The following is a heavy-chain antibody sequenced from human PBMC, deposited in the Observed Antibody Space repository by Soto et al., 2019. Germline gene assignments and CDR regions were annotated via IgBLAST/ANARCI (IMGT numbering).Heavy chain of an antibody. V-gene: IGHV5-51*01. CDR3: ARQGEYNYGSNDY. CDR1: GNSFTHYL. D-gene: IGHD5-18*01. CDR2: IYPDDSDT. Sequence: GEFLTISCTSSGNSFTHYLNGWVRPMPGKGLEWMGIIYPDDSDTRYSPSFQGQVTFSADKSISTAYLQWSSLKASDTAMYYCARQGEYNYGSNDYWGQGTLVTVSS. J-gene: IGHJ4*02.